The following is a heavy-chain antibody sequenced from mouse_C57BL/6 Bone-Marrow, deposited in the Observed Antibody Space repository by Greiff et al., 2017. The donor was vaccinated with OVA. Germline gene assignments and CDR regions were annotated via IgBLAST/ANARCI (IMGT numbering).Heavy chain of an antibody. CDR3: ASYYGSSYGY. CDR1: GFTFSSYG. D-gene: IGHD1-1*01. CDR2: ISSGGSYT. Sequence: EVMLVESGGDLVKPGGSLKLSCAASGFTFSSYGMSWVRQTPDKRLEWVATISSGGSYTYYPDSVKGRFTISRDNAKNTLYLQMSSLKSEDTAMYYCASYYGSSYGYWGQGTTLTVSS. J-gene: IGHJ2*01. V-gene: IGHV5-6*01.